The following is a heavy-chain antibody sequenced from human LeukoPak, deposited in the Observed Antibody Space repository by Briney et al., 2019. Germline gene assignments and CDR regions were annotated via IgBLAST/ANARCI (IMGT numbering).Heavy chain of an antibody. D-gene: IGHD6-19*01. J-gene: IGHJ4*02. CDR2: INHSGST. V-gene: IGHV4-34*01. CDR1: GGSFSGYY. Sequence: PSETLYLTCAVYGGSFSGYYWSWIRQPPGKGLEWIGEINHSGSTNYNPSLKSRVTISVDTPKNEFSLKLSSVTAADTAVYYCASVVAVAGNDYFDYWGQGTLVTVSS. CDR3: ASVVAVAGNDYFDY.